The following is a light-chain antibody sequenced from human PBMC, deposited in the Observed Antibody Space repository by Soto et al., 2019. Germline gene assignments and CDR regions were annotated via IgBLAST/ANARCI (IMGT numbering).Light chain of an antibody. CDR1: QSISSY. CDR3: QQSYSTPQLT. J-gene: IGKJ4*01. Sequence: DIQMTQSPSSLSASVGDRVTITCRASQSISSYLNWYQQKPGKAPKLLIYAASSLQSGVPSRFSGSGSGTYFTLTISSLQPEDFATYYWQQSYSTPQLTVGGRTKVEIK. CDR2: AAS. V-gene: IGKV1-39*01.